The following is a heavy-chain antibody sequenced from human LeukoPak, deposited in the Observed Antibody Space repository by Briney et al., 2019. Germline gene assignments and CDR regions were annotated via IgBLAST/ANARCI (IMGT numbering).Heavy chain of an antibody. CDR2: IIPIFGTA. D-gene: IGHD6-19*01. CDR1: GGTFSSYA. CDR3: AREGSSGWYAYYMDV. J-gene: IGHJ6*03. V-gene: IGHV1-69*13. Sequence: SVKVSCKASGGTFSSYAISWVRQAPGQGLEWMGGIIPIFGTANYAQKFQGRVTITADESTSTAYMELSSLRSEDTAVYYCAREGSSGWYAYYMDVWGKGTTVTVSS.